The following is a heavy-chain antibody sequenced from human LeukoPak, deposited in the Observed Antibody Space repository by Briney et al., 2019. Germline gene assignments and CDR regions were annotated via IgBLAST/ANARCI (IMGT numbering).Heavy chain of an antibody. Sequence: GRSLRLSCAASGFTFSDDSMHWVRQAPGKGLEWVAVISYDGSNEYYADSVEGRFTISRDNSKNTLYLQMNSLRPEDTAVYYCARDRPHFDYWGQGTLVTVSS. J-gene: IGHJ4*02. CDR1: GFTFSDDS. CDR3: ARDRPHFDY. CDR2: ISYDGSNE. V-gene: IGHV3-30-3*01.